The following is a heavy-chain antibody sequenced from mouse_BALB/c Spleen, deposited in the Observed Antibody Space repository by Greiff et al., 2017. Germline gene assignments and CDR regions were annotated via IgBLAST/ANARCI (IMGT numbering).Heavy chain of an antibody. CDR2: ISNLAYSI. D-gene: IGHD2-1*01. CDR1: GFTFSDYG. J-gene: IGHJ3*01. Sequence: EVQVVESGGGLVQPGGSRKLSCAASGFTFSDYGMSWVRQAPGKGPEWVAFISNLAYSIYYADTVTGRFTISRENAKNTLYLEMSSLRSEDTAMYYCARDQGYLLWSSFAYWGQGTLVTVSA. V-gene: IGHV5-15*02. CDR3: ARDQGYLLWSSFAY.